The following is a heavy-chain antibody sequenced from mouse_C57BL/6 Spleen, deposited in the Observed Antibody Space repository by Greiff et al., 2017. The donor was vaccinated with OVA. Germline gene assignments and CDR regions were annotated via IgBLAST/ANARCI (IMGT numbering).Heavy chain of an antibody. D-gene: IGHD1-1*01. CDR1: GYTFTSYW. J-gene: IGHJ4*01. V-gene: IGHV1-55*01. CDR3: ARSTTVVAPMDY. CDR2: IYPGSGST. Sequence: VQLQQPGAELVKPGASVKMSCKASGYTFTSYWITWVKQRPGQGLEWIGDIYPGSGSTNYNEKFKSKATRTVDTSSSTAYMQLSSLTSEDSAFYYCARSTTVVAPMDYWGQGTSVTVSS.